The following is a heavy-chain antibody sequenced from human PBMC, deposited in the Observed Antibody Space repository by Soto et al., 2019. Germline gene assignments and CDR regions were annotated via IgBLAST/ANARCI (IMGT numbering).Heavy chain of an antibody. CDR1: GFTFSSYG. CDR2: ISYDGSNK. D-gene: IGHD6-6*01. J-gene: IGHJ4*02. Sequence: QVQLVESGGGVVQPGRSLRLSCAASGFTFSSYGMHWVRQAPGKGLEWVAVISYDGSNKYYADSVKGRFTISRDNSKNTLYLQMNSLRAEDTAVYYCAKEGRIAARPSGFDYWGQGTLVTVSS. V-gene: IGHV3-30*18. CDR3: AKEGRIAARPSGFDY.